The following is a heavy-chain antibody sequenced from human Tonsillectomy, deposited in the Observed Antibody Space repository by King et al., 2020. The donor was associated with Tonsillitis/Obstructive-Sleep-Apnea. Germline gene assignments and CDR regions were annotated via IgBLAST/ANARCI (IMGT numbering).Heavy chain of an antibody. V-gene: IGHV1-2*06. Sequence: QLVQSGAEVKKPGASVKVSCKASGYTFTAYSMHWLRQAPGQGLEWMGRINPNTGATNSAQKFQGRVTMTRDTSISTAYMELGSLRSDDTAVYYCVKDHFNCTSTACHPHSIDVWGKGTTVTVSS. CDR3: VKDHFNCTSTACHPHSIDV. CDR2: INPNTGAT. J-gene: IGHJ6*03. D-gene: IGHD2-2*01. CDR1: GYTFTAYS.